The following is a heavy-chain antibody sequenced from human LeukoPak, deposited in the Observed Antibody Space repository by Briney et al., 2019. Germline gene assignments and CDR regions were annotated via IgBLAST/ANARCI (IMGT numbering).Heavy chain of an antibody. V-gene: IGHV5-51*01. CDR3: ARLITDYYYYMDV. CDR1: GYTFTRYW. J-gene: IGHJ6*03. Sequence: GESLKISCQGSGYTFTRYWIGWVRQLPGKGLEWMGIIYPGDSDTTYSPSFQGQVTISADMSISTAYLQWSSLKASDTAMYYCARLITDYYYYMDVWGKGTTVTVSS. D-gene: IGHD3-16*01. CDR2: IYPGDSDT.